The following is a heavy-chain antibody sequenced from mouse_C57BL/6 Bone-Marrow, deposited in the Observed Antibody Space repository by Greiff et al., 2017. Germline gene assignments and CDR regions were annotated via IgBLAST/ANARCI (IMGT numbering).Heavy chain of an antibody. CDR2: VWRGGST. CDR3: AREFAY. CDR1: GFPLTSYG. J-gene: IGHJ3*01. V-gene: IGHV2-5*01. Sequence: VQLQQSGPGLVQPSQSLSISCTVSGFPLTSYGVHWVRQSPGKGLEWLGVVWRGGSTDYNAAFISRLSITKNNSKSQGIFKLNSMQADDTAIYYCAREFAYWGQGTLVTVSA.